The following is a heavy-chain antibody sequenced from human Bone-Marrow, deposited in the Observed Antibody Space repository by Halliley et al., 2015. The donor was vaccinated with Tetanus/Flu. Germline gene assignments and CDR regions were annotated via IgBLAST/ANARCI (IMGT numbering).Heavy chain of an antibody. V-gene: IGHV5-10-1*01. D-gene: IGHD6-13*01. Sequence: QLVQSGAEVKKPGESLKITCKGSGYSFTSYWINWVRQMPGKGLEWMGRIDPTDDSYADYSPSFQGHVTISADKSISTAYLQWSSLKASDTAMYYCASGIAAPGDVVDYWGQGTLVTVSS. CDR2: IDPTDDSYA. J-gene: IGHJ4*02. CDR3: ASGIAAPGDVVDY. CDR1: GYSFTSYW.